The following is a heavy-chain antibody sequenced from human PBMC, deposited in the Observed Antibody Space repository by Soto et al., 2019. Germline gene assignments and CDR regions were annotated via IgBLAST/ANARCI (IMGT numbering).Heavy chain of an antibody. V-gene: IGHV1-18*01. Sequence: QVHLVQSGAEVKKPGASVKVSCQGSGYAFTTYGITWVRQAPGQGLEWMGWTSAHNGNTNYAQKLQGRVTVTRDTSTSTAYMELRSLRYDDTAVYYCARGRYGDYWGQGALVNVSS. J-gene: IGHJ4*02. CDR2: TSAHNGNT. CDR3: ARGRYGDY. D-gene: IGHD1-1*01. CDR1: GYAFTTYG.